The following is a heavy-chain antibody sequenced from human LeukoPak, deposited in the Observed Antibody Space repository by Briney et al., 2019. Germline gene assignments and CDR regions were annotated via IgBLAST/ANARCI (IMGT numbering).Heavy chain of an antibody. CDR3: ARADRGSYSFYYFDY. CDR2: ISYDGSNK. D-gene: IGHD1-26*01. Sequence: GGSLRLSYAASGFTFSSYAMHWVRQAPGKGLEWVAVISYDGSNKYYADSVKGRFTISRDNSKNTLYLQMNSLRAEDTAVYYCARADRGSYSFYYFDYWGQGTLVTVSS. CDR1: GFTFSSYA. V-gene: IGHV3-30*04. J-gene: IGHJ4*02.